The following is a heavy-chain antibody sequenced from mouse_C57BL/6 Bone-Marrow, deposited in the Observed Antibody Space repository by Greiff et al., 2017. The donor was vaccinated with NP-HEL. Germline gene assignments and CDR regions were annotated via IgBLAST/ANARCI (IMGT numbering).Heavy chain of an antibody. CDR1: GFTFSSYA. D-gene: IGHD1-1*01. Sequence: EVKLVESGEGLVKPGGSLKLSCAASGFTFSSYAMSWVRQTPEKRLEWVAYISSGGDYIYYADTVKGRFTISRDNARNTLYLQMSSLKSEDTAMYYCSVINLLLPYWYFDVWGTGTTVTVSS. CDR2: ISSGGDYI. J-gene: IGHJ1*03. CDR3: SVINLLLPYWYFDV. V-gene: IGHV5-9-1*02.